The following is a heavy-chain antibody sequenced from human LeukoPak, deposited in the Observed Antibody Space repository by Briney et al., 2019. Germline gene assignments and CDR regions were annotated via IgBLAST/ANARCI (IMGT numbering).Heavy chain of an antibody. D-gene: IGHD3-3*01. Sequence: SETLSLTCTVSGGSISSYYWSWIRQPPGKGLEWIGYIYYSGSTNYNPSLKSRVTISVDTSKNQFSLKLSSVTAADTAVYYCARLYDFWSGYSNWFGPWGQGTLVTVSS. V-gene: IGHV4-59*08. CDR2: IYYSGST. J-gene: IGHJ5*02. CDR1: GGSISSYY. CDR3: ARLYDFWSGYSNWFGP.